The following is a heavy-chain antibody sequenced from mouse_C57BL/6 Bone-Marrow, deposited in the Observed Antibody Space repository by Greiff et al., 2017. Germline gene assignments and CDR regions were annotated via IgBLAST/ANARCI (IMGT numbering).Heavy chain of an antibody. CDR2: ISNGGGST. D-gene: IGHD1-1*01. J-gene: IGHJ3*01. V-gene: IGHV5-12*01. CDR3: ARGVGDEAWFAY. CDR1: GFTFSAYY. Sequence: EVMLVESGGGLVQPGGSLKLSCAASGFTFSAYYMYWVRQTPEKRLEWVAYISNGGGSTYYPDTVKGRFTISRDNAKNTLYLQMSRLKSEDTAMYYCARGVGDEAWFAYWGQGTLVTVSA.